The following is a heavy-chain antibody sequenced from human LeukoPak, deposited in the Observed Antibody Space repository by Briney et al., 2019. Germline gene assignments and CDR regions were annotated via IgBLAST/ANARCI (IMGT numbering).Heavy chain of an antibody. CDR2: ISSNGGST. V-gene: IGHV3-64*01. CDR1: GFTFSSYA. D-gene: IGHD3-10*01. CDR3: ARGSRGAAYYYYYYMDV. Sequence: GGSLRLSCAASGFTFSSYAMHWVRQAPGKGLEYVSAISSNGGSTYYANSVKGRSTISRDNSKNTLYLQMGSLRAEDMAVYYCARGSRGAAYYYYYYMDVWGKGTTVTISS. J-gene: IGHJ6*03.